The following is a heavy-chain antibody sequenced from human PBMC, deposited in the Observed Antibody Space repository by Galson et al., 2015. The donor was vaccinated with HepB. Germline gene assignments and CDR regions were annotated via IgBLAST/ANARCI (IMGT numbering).Heavy chain of an antibody. V-gene: IGHV3-30*18. Sequence: SLRLSCAASGFTFSRYDMHWVRQAPGKGLEWVALISYDGSGEYYADSVKGRFIISRDNSKNTLYLQMNSLRAEDTAVYYCAKRAQYSSTWGRTRFSAYFDMDVWGQGTTVTVSS. CDR2: ISYDGSGE. CDR1: GFTFSRYD. CDR3: AKRAQYSSTWGRTRFSAYFDMDV. J-gene: IGHJ6*02. D-gene: IGHD6-13*01.